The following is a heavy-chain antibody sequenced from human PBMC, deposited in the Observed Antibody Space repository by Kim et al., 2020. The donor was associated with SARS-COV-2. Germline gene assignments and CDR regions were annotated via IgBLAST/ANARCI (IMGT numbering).Heavy chain of an antibody. CDR2: ISWNSGSI. CDR3: AKDVTSGWYGYYYGMEV. J-gene: IGHJ6*02. CDR1: GFTFDDYA. V-gene: IGHV3-9*01. D-gene: IGHD6-19*01. Sequence: GGSLRLSCAASGFTFDDYAMHWVRQAPGKGLEWVSGISWNSGSIGYADSVKGRFTISRDNAKNSLYLQMNSLRAEDTALYYCAKDVTSGWYGYYYGMEVWGQETRDTVS.